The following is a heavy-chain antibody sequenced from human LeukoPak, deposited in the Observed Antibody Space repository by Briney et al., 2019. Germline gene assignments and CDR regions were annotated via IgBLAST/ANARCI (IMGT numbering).Heavy chain of an antibody. CDR2: ISYDGSNK. J-gene: IGHJ4*02. Sequence: GGSLRLSCVGSGFTFSSFSMHWVRQAPGKGLEWVAVISYDGSNKYYADSVKGRFTISRDNSKNTLYLQMNSLRAEDTAVYYCARDDSGSYFYWGQGTLVTVSS. CDR3: ARDDSGSYFY. CDR1: GFTFSSFS. D-gene: IGHD1-26*01. V-gene: IGHV3-30*12.